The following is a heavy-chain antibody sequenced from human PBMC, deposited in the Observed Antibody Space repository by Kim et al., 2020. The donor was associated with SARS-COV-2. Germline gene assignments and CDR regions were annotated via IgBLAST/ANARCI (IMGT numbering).Heavy chain of an antibody. D-gene: IGHD6-13*01. CDR1: GGSISSYY. CDR3: ARDSSSLTDAFDI. Sequence: SETLSLTCTVSGGSISSYYWSWIRQPPGKGLGWIGYIYYSGSTNYNPSLKSRVTISVDTSKNQFSLKLSSVTAADTAVYYCARDSSSLTDAFDIWGQGTMVTVSS. CDR2: IYYSGST. J-gene: IGHJ3*02. V-gene: IGHV4-59*13.